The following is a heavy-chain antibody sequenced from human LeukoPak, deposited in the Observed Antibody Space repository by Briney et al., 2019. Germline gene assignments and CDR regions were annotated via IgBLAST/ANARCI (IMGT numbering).Heavy chain of an antibody. J-gene: IGHJ4*02. CDR3: ARDEGDRIAAAVHFDY. Sequence: ASVKVSCKASGGTFSSYAIRWVRQAPGQGLEWMGGIIPIFGTANYAQKFQGRVTITADESTSTAYMELSSLRSEDTAVYYCARDEGDRIAAAVHFDYWGQGTLVTVSS. CDR1: GGTFSSYA. V-gene: IGHV1-69*13. D-gene: IGHD6-13*01. CDR2: IIPIFGTA.